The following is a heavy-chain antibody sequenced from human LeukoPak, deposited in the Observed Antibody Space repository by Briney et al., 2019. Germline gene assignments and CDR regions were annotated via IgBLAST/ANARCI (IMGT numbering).Heavy chain of an antibody. J-gene: IGHJ4*03. V-gene: IGHV4-61*02. CDR3: ARGLSYGKPRFDY. D-gene: IGHD1-26*01. CDR2: IYTSGST. CDR1: GGSISSGSYY. Sequence: SETLSLTCTVSGGSISSGSYYWSWIRQPAGKGLEWIGRIYTSGSTNYNPSLKSRVTISVDTSKNQFSLKLSSVTAADTAVYYCARGLSYGKPRFDYWGQGTMVTVSS.